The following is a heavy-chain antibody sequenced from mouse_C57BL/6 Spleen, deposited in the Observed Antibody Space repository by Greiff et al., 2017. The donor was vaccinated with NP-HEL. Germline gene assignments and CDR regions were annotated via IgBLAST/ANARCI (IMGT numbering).Heavy chain of an antibody. CDR3: ARGSNYGYYFDY. V-gene: IGHV1-64*01. CDR1: GYTFTSYW. D-gene: IGHD2-5*01. J-gene: IGHJ2*01. CDR2: IHPNSGST. Sequence: QVQLKQPGAELVKPGASVKLSCKASGYTFTSYWMHWVKQRPGQGLEWIGMIHPNSGSTNYNEKFKSKATLTVDKSSSTAYMQLSSLTSEDSAVYYCARGSNYGYYFDYWGQGTTLTVSS.